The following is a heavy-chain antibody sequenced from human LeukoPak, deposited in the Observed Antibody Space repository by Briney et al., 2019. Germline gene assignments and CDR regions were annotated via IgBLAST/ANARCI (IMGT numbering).Heavy chain of an antibody. CDR1: GFTFDDYV. CDR3: AKDIGSSGWYQY. Sequence: AGGSLRLSCAASGFTFDDYVMHWVRQAPGKGLEWVSLISGDGGSAYYGDSVKGRFTISRDNSKNSLYLQMNSPRTEDTALYYCAKDIGSSGWYQYWGQGTLVTVST. CDR2: ISGDGGSA. D-gene: IGHD6-19*01. J-gene: IGHJ4*02. V-gene: IGHV3-43*02.